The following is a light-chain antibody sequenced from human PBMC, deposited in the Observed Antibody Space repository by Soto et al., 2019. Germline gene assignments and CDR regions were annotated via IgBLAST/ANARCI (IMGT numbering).Light chain of an antibody. J-gene: IGKJ1*01. CDR1: QSVSSSY. CDR3: QQYRGWPRT. V-gene: IGKV3-20*01. Sequence: EIVLTQSPGTLSLSPGERATLSCRASQSVSSSYLAWYQQKPGQAPRLLMYGAFNRATGIPDRFSGSGSGTDFTLTISRLEPEDFAVYYCQQYRGWPRTFGQGTKVEIK. CDR2: GAF.